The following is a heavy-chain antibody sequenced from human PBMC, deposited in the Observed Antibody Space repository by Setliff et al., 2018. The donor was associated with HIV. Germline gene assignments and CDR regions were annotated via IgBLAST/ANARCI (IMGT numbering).Heavy chain of an antibody. CDR2: IYQSGNA. CDR3: VTGYNSVWYSVF. V-gene: IGHV4-38-2*01. Sequence: PSETLSLTCAVSGHSISSGYFCGWIRQTPGKGLEWIGTIYQSGNAYYNPSLKSRVTISVDTSRNRFSLKLSSVTAADTAVYYCVTGYNSVWYSVFWGQGILVTVSS. D-gene: IGHD6-13*01. CDR1: GHSISSGYF. J-gene: IGHJ4*02.